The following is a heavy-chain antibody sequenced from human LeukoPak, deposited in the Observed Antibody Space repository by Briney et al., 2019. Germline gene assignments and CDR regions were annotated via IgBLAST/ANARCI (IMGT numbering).Heavy chain of an antibody. CDR1: GGSISSSSYY. CDR2: IYYSGST. D-gene: IGHD3-9*01. V-gene: IGHV4-39*01. CDR3: ARLRSYYDILTGYTYYFDY. J-gene: IGHJ4*02. Sequence: PSETLSLTCIVSGGSISSSSYYWGWIRQPPGKGLEWIGSIYYSGSTYYNPSLKSRVTISVDTSKNQFSLKLSSVTAADTAVYYCARLRSYYDILTGYTYYFDYWGQGTLVTVSS.